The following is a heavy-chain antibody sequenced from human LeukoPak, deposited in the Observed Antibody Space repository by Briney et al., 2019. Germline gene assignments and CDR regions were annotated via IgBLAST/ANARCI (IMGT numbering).Heavy chain of an antibody. D-gene: IGHD3-22*01. V-gene: IGHV1-18*01. Sequence: ASLKVSCKASGYTFTNYGISWVRQAPGHGLEWMGWISAYNGNAKYAQKLQGRVTMTTDTSTSTAYMELRSLRSDDTAVYYCARASYNYYDSSSSWIWFDPWGQGTLVTVSS. CDR1: GYTFTNYG. J-gene: IGHJ5*02. CDR3: ARASYNYYDSSSSWIWFDP. CDR2: ISAYNGNA.